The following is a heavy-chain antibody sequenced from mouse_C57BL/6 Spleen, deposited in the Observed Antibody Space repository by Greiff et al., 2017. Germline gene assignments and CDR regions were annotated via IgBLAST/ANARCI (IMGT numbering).Heavy chain of an antibody. CDR3: ARGGFDDGVLWFAY. Sequence: QVQLQQPGAELVKPGASVKLSCKASGYTFTRYWMHWVKQRPGRGLEWIGRIDPYTGDTKYNEKFKGKATLTVDKPSSTAYMQLSSLTSEDFAVYYCARGGFDDGVLWFAYWGQGTLLTVSA. CDR2: IDPYTGDT. V-gene: IGHV1-72*01. CDR1: GYTFTRYW. D-gene: IGHD2-3*01. J-gene: IGHJ3*01.